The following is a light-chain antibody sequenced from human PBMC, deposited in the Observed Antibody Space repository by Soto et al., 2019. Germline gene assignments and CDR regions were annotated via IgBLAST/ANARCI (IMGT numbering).Light chain of an antibody. CDR2: TSS. V-gene: IGKV1-39*01. Sequence: DIQMTQSPSSLSASVGDTVTITCRASRSIRGNVNWFQQKPGEAPKLLIHTSSRLQSGVPSRFSGSGFGTDFTLTIDSLQPEDFSTYWCHQTFTPPLTFGGGTKVEI. CDR1: RSIRGN. J-gene: IGKJ4*01. CDR3: HQTFTPPLT.